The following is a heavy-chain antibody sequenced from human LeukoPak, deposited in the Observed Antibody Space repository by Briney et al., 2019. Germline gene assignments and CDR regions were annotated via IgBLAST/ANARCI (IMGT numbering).Heavy chain of an antibody. V-gene: IGHV4-4*07. Sequence: TSETLSLTCTVSDGSISSYYWSWVRQTAGKGLEWIGRIYISGTTNYNPSLKSRVTMSLDTSKNQLSLRLTSVTAADTAVYYCARDEARTGYIHYWGQGTLITVSS. D-gene: IGHD3-9*01. J-gene: IGHJ4*02. CDR2: IYISGTT. CDR3: ARDEARTGYIHY. CDR1: DGSISSYY.